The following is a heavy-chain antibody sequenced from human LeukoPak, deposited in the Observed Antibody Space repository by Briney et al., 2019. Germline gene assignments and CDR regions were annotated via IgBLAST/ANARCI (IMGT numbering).Heavy chain of an antibody. Sequence: GGSLRLSCAASGFTFSSYVMNWVRQAPGKGLEWVSVISGGGGSTYYADSVKGRFTISRDNSKNTLFLQMNSLRAEDTAVYYCAKGLRYCSGGSCYSTSHDYWGQGTLVTVSS. J-gene: IGHJ4*02. CDR3: AKGLRYCSGGSCYSTSHDY. V-gene: IGHV3-23*01. CDR2: ISGGGGST. CDR1: GFTFSSYV. D-gene: IGHD2-15*01.